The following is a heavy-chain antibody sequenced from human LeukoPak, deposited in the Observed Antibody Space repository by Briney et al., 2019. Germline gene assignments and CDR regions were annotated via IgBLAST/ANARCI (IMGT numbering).Heavy chain of an antibody. Sequence: SETLSLTCTVSGGSISSYYWSWLRQPAGKGLEWIGRIYTSGSTNYNPSLKSRVTMSVDTSKNQFSLKLSSVTAADTAVYYCARGARLGELSFTYYFDYWGQGTLVTVSS. CDR2: IYTSGST. CDR3: ARGARLGELSFTYYFDY. CDR1: GGSISSYY. V-gene: IGHV4-4*07. D-gene: IGHD3-16*02. J-gene: IGHJ4*02.